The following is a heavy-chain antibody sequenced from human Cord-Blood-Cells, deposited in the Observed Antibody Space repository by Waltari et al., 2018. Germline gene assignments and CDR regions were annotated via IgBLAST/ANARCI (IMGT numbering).Heavy chain of an antibody. D-gene: IGHD1-26*01. V-gene: IGHV3-33*01. Sequence: QVQLVESGGGVVQPGRSLRLSCAASGFTFSSYGMHWVRQAPGKGLGWVAGIWYDGSNIYYADSVKGRFTISRDNSKNALYLQMNSMRAEDTAVYYCAREVGATIDLDYWGQGTLVTVSS. CDR2: IWYDGSNI. CDR1: GFTFSSYG. CDR3: AREVGATIDLDY. J-gene: IGHJ4*02.